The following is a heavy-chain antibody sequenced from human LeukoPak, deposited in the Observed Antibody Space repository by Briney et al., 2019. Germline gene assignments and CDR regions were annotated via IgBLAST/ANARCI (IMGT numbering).Heavy chain of an antibody. CDR1: GYTFTSYA. V-gene: IGHV1-2*02. Sequence: GASVKVSCKASGYTFTSYAMHWVRQAPGQGLEWMGWINPNSGGTNYAQKFQGRVTMTRDTSISTAYMELSRLRSDDTAVYYCARDVGSVAGTWFDPWGQGTLVTVSS. J-gene: IGHJ5*02. CDR2: INPNSGGT. CDR3: ARDVGSVAGTWFDP. D-gene: IGHD6-19*01.